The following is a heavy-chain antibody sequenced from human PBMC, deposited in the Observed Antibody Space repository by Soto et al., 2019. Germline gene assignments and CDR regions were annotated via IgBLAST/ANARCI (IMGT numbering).Heavy chain of an antibody. J-gene: IGHJ4*02. D-gene: IGHD6-6*01. CDR1: GYTFTDNY. CDR2: INPNTGGT. V-gene: IGHV1-2*02. CDR3: ARDFSSSADGFDY. Sequence: ASVKVSCKASGYTFTDNYIHWVRQAPGHGLEWMGWINPNTGGTNYAQKFQGRVTVTRDTSITTAYMELSRLRSDDTAVYYCARDFSSSADGFDYWGQGTLVTVSS.